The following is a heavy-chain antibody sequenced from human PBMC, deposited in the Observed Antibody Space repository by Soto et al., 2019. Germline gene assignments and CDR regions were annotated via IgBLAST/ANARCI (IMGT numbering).Heavy chain of an antibody. V-gene: IGHV1-18*01. CDR1: GYTFTSYG. J-gene: IGHJ6*02. Sequence: GASVKVSCKASGYTFTSYGISWVRQAPGQGLEWMGWISAYNGNTNYAQKLQGRVTMTTDTSTSTAYMELRSLRSDDTAVYYCARAGSIVGAQFYYYYGMDVWGQGTTVTVSS. CDR2: ISAYNGNT. CDR3: ARAGSIVGAQFYYYYGMDV. D-gene: IGHD1-26*01.